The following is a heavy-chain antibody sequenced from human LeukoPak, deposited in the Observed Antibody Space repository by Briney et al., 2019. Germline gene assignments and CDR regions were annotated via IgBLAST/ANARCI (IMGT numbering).Heavy chain of an antibody. Sequence: GGSLRLSCAASGFTFSSYAMSWVRQAPGKGLEWVSAVTGSGGSTYYADSVKGRFTISRDNSKNTLYLQMNSLRAEDTAVYHCAKDLGSGSPGGFDIWGQGTMVTVSS. V-gene: IGHV3-23*01. J-gene: IGHJ3*02. CDR3: AKDLGSGSPGGFDI. CDR2: VTGSGGST. CDR1: GFTFSSYA. D-gene: IGHD1-26*01.